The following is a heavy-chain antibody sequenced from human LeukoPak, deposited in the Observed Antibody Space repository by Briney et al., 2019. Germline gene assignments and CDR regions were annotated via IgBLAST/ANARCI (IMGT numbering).Heavy chain of an antibody. Sequence: SVKVSCKASGGTFSSYAISWVRQAPGQGLEWMGGIIPIFGTANYAQKFQRRVTITADTSTSTAYMELSSLRSEDTAVYYCARGRYYDFWSGYYTASPDYYYYYMDVWGKGTTVTVSS. CDR3: ARGRYYDFWSGYYTASPDYYYYYMDV. V-gene: IGHV1-69*06. CDR2: IIPIFGTA. D-gene: IGHD3-3*01. CDR1: GGTFSSYA. J-gene: IGHJ6*03.